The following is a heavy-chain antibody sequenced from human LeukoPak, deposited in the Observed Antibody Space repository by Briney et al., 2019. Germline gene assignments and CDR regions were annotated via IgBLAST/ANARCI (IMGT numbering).Heavy chain of an antibody. J-gene: IGHJ4*02. Sequence: GGSLRLSCVASGFTFSTFGMNWVRQAPGKGLEWVSYISSSGTTIYYADSVKGRFTLSRDDAKSTLYLQMNSLRAEDTALYYCARMNTGYYDDDWGQGTLVTASS. V-gene: IGHV3-48*01. CDR2: ISSSGTTI. CDR1: GFTFSTFG. CDR3: ARMNTGYYDDD. D-gene: IGHD3-9*01.